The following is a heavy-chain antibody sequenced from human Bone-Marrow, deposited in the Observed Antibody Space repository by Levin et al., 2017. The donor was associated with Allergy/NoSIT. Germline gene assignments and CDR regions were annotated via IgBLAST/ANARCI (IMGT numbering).Heavy chain of an antibody. CDR3: ESVQRSSMIVGLGRWGLGV. CDR2: LSSDGDTK. V-gene: IGHV3-30*01. D-gene: IGHD3-22*01. Sequence: GGSLLLSFSSSFFPFLLSSLPFFLLSPFPFLSFVAALSSDGDTKYYAGSVMGRFTISRDNSDDILYLQMNSLTAEDTAVYFCESVQRSSMIVGLGRWGLGVWGQGTTVTV. J-gene: IGHJ6*02. CDR1: FFPFLLSS.